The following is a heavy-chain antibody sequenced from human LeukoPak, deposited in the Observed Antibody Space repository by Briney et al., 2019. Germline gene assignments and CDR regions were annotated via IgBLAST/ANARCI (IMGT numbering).Heavy chain of an antibody. CDR3: AKGGPYSSSPDFDY. Sequence: ETLSLTCTVSGGSISSGSYYWSWVRQAPGKGLEWVSSISGRAGSTYYADSVKGRFTISRDNSKNTLFLQMNSLRAEDTAVYYCAKGGPYSSSPDFDYWGQGTLVTVSS. D-gene: IGHD6-6*01. J-gene: IGHJ4*02. CDR1: GGSISSGSYY. V-gene: IGHV3-23*01. CDR2: ISGRAGST.